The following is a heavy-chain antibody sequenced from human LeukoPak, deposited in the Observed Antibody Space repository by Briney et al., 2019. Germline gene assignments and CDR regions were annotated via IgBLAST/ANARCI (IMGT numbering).Heavy chain of an antibody. Sequence: NSGGSLRLSCAASGFTFSTYSMNWVRQAPGKGLEWVSSISSSSSFIYYADSVKGRFTISRDNAKNSLYLQMNSLRVEDTAVYYCARDYYGSETPHWGQGTLVTVSS. CDR2: ISSSSSFI. J-gene: IGHJ4*02. CDR1: GFTFSTYS. CDR3: ARDYYGSETPH. V-gene: IGHV3-21*01. D-gene: IGHD3-10*01.